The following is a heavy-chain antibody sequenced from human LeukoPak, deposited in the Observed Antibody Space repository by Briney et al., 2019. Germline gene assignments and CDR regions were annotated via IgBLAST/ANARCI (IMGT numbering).Heavy chain of an antibody. D-gene: IGHD6-6*01. CDR1: GGSISSGDYY. Sequence: SESLSLTCTVSGGSISSGDYYWSWIRQPPGKGLEWIGYIYYSGSTYYNPSLKSRVTISVDTSKNQFSLKLSSVTAADTAVYYCAGDSSSSIYFDYWGQGTLVTVSS. V-gene: IGHV4-30-4*08. CDR2: IYYSGST. CDR3: AGDSSSSIYFDY. J-gene: IGHJ4*02.